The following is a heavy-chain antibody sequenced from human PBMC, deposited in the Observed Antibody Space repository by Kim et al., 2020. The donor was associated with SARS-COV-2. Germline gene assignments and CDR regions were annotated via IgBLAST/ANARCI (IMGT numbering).Heavy chain of an antibody. V-gene: IGHV3-21*01. CDR2: ISSSSSYI. J-gene: IGHJ4*02. CDR1: GFTFSSYS. D-gene: IGHD3-22*01. CDR3: ARGRGYYASSGYSL. Sequence: GGSLRLSCAASGFTFSSYSMNWVRQAPGKGLEWVSSISSSSSYIYYADSVKGRFTISRDNAKNSLYLQMNSLRAEDTAVYYCARGRGYYASSGYSLWGQGTLVTVSS.